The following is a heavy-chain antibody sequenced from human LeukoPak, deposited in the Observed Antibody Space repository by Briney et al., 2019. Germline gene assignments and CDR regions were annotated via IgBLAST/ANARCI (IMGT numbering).Heavy chain of an antibody. Sequence: GGSLRLSCAASGFTFSSYAMSWVRQAPGKGLEWVSAISGSGGSTYYADSVKGRFTNSRDNSKNTLYLQMNSLRAEDTAVYYCARGGRTTWHGMDVWGQGTTVTVSS. J-gene: IGHJ6*02. CDR3: ARGGRTTWHGMDV. D-gene: IGHD4-17*01. CDR1: GFTFSSYA. CDR2: ISGSGGST. V-gene: IGHV3-23*01.